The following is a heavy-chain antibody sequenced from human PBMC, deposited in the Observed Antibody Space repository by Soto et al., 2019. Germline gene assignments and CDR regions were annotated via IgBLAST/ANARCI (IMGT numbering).Heavy chain of an antibody. J-gene: IGHJ6*02. V-gene: IGHV3-23*01. CDR2: ISGSGGST. D-gene: IGHD6-13*01. Sequence: PGGSLRLSCAASGFTFSSYAMSWVRQAPGKGLEWVSAISGSGGSTYYADSVKGRFTISRDNSKNTLYLQMNSLRAEDTAVYYCAKDGYSSSWNDYYYYGMDVWGQGTTVTVSS. CDR3: AKDGYSSSWNDYYYYGMDV. CDR1: GFTFSSYA.